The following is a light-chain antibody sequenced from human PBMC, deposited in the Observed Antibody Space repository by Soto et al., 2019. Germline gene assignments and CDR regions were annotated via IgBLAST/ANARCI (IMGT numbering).Light chain of an antibody. Sequence: SYELTQPPSVSVSPGQTASMTCSGDKLGVKYVCWYQQKPGQSPVLVIYDDSKRPPWMPERFSGSNSGNTATVTISGPQAMDEADYYCQAWDSSVVFGGGTQGTVL. CDR3: QAWDSSVV. CDR2: DDS. J-gene: IGLJ2*01. V-gene: IGLV3-1*01. CDR1: KLGVKY.